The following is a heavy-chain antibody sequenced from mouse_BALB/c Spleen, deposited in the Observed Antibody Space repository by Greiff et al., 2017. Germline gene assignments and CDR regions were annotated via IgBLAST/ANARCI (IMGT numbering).Heavy chain of an antibody. J-gene: IGHJ3*01. Sequence: EVQVVESGGGLVKPGGSLKLSCAASGFAFSSYDMSWVRQTPEKRLEWVAYISSGGGSTYYPDTVKGRFTISRDNAKNTLYLQMSSLKSEDTAMYYCARGYDYDAGFAYWGQGTLVTVSA. CDR3: ARGYDYDAGFAY. CDR1: GFAFSSYD. CDR2: ISSGGGST. D-gene: IGHD2-4*01. V-gene: IGHV5-12-1*01.